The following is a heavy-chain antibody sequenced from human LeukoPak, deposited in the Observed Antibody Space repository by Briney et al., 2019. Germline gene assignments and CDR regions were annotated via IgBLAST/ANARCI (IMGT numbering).Heavy chain of an antibody. CDR2: INPDGSER. Sequence: GGSLRLSCLASRGIYSKLLLYGLRQAPGQGLEWVANINPDGSERYYVDSVKGRFSISRDSAKSSLYLHMNSLRVEDTAVYYCARSFHKSCDYWGQGALVTVSS. CDR1: RGIYSKLL. CDR3: ARSFHKSCDY. J-gene: IGHJ4*02. V-gene: IGHV3-7*05. D-gene: IGHD1-26*01.